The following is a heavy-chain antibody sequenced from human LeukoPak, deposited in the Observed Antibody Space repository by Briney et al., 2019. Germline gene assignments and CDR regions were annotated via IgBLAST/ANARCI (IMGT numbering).Heavy chain of an antibody. CDR1: GYSISSGYY. V-gene: IGHV4-38-2*02. CDR3: ARYDVWGSYRAFDY. CDR2: IYHSGST. D-gene: IGHD3-16*02. J-gene: IGHJ4*02. Sequence: SETLSLTCTISGYSISSGYYWGWIRQPPGKGLEWIGSIYHSGSTYYNPSLKSRVTISVDTSKNQFSLRLSSVTAADTAVYYCARYDVWGSYRAFDYWGQGTLVTVSS.